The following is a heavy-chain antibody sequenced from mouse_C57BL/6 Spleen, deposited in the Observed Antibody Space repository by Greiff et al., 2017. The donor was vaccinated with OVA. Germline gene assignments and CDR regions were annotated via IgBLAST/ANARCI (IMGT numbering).Heavy chain of an antibody. CDR1: GYSITSGYY. CDR2: ISYDGSN. V-gene: IGHV3-6*01. Sequence: VQLKESGPGLVKPSQSLSLTCSVTGYSITSGYYWNWIRQFPGNKLEWMGYISYDGSNNYNPSLKNRISITRDTSKNQFFLKLNSVTTEDTATYYCARESSYYGIDYWGQGTTLTVSS. D-gene: IGHD1-1*01. CDR3: ARESSYYGIDY. J-gene: IGHJ2*01.